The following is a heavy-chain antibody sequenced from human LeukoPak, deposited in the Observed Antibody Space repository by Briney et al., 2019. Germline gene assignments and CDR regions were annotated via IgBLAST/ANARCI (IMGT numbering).Heavy chain of an antibody. J-gene: IGHJ6*02. D-gene: IGHD1-26*01. Sequence: ASVKVSCKASGYTFTSYAMNWVRQAPGQGLEWMGWINTNTGNPTYAQGFTGRFVFSLDTSVSTAYLQISSLKAEDTAVYYCARVKVDPPYYYYYGMDVWGQGTTVTVSS. V-gene: IGHV7-4-1*02. CDR1: GYTFTSYA. CDR2: INTNTGNP. CDR3: ARVKVDPPYYYYYGMDV.